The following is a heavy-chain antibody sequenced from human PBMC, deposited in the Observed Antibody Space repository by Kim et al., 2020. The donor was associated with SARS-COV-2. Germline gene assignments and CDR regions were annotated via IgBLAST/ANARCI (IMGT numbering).Heavy chain of an antibody. CDR3: AREGEDSSGYYYGY. D-gene: IGHD3-22*01. J-gene: IGHJ4*02. Sequence: SETLSFTCTVSGGSISSYYWSWIRQPPGKGLEWIGYIYYSGSTNYNPSLKSRVTISVDTSKNQFSLKLSSVTAADTAVYYCAREGEDSSGYYYGYWGQGTLVTVSS. V-gene: IGHV4-59*01. CDR1: GGSISSYY. CDR2: IYYSGST.